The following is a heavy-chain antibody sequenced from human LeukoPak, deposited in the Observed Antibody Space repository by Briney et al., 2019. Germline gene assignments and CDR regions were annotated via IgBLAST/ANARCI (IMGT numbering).Heavy chain of an antibody. J-gene: IGHJ4*02. CDR3: ASTVAASYYFDY. CDR2: IYSGGST. V-gene: IGHV3-66*01. D-gene: IGHD6-13*01. Sequence: GGSLRLSCAASGFTVRRNYMSWVRQAPGKGLEWVSVIYSGGSTYYADSVKGRFTISRDNSKNTLYLQMNSLRAEDTAVYYCASTVAASYYFDYWGQGTLVTVSS. CDR1: GFTVRRNY.